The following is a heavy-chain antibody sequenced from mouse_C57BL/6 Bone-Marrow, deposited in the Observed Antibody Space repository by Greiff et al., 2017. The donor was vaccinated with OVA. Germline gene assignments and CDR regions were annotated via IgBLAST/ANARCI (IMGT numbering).Heavy chain of an antibody. CDR3: ARDPHYYDFDY. V-gene: IGHV5-4*01. J-gene: IGHJ2*01. CDR2: ISDGGSYT. D-gene: IGHD1-2*01. CDR1: GFTFSSYA. Sequence: EVKLMESGGGLVKPGGSLKLSCAASGFTFSSYAMSWVRQTPEKRLEWVATISDGGSYTYYPDNVKGRFTISRDNAKNNLYLQMSHLKSEDTAMYYCARDPHYYDFDYWGQGTTLTVSS.